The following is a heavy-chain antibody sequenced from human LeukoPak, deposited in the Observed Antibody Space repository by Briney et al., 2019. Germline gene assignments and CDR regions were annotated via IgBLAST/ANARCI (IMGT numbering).Heavy chain of an antibody. J-gene: IGHJ4*02. CDR1: GYTLTELS. V-gene: IGHV1-24*01. D-gene: IGHD3-3*01. CDR2: FDPEDGET. CDR3: ATGGFSPAPFDY. Sequence: ASVKVSCKVSGYTLTELSMHWVRQAPGKGLEWMGGFDPEDGETIYARKFQGRVTMTEDTSTDTAYMELSSLRSEDTAVYYCATGGFSPAPFDYWGQGTLVTVSS.